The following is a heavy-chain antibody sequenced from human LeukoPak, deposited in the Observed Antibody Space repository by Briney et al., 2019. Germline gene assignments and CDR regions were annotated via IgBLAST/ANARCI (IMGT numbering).Heavy chain of an antibody. Sequence: GGSLRLSCAASGFTFSDYSMAWVRQAPGRGLEWVSVISGSGGYTVYADSVKGRFTISRDNSKNTLYLQMNSLRAEDTAVYYCARGVVVPAARPYYFDYWGQGTLVTVSS. CDR2: ISGSGGYT. CDR3: ARGVVVPAARPYYFDY. D-gene: IGHD2-2*02. V-gene: IGHV3-23*01. CDR1: GFTFSDYS. J-gene: IGHJ4*02.